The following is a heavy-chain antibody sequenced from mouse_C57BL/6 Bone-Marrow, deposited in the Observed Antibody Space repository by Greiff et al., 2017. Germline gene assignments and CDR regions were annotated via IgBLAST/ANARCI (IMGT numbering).Heavy chain of an antibody. CDR3: ARGGGYSPFAY. Sequence: QVQLQQSGAELARPGASVKLSCKASGYTFTSYGISWVKQRTGQGLEWIGEIYPRSGNTYYNEKFKGKATLTADKSSSTAYMELRSLTSEDSAVYFCARGGGYSPFAYWGQGTLVTVSA. CDR2: IYPRSGNT. CDR1: GYTFTSYG. V-gene: IGHV1-81*01. D-gene: IGHD2-3*01. J-gene: IGHJ3*01.